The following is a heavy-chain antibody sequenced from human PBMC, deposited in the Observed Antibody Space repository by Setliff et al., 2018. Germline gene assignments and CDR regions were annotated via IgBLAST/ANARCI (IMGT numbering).Heavy chain of an antibody. J-gene: IGHJ4*02. CDR1: GYTFTSYT. CDR2: INAGNGNT. CDR3: ARDRAGDYSFDY. V-gene: IGHV1-3*01. Sequence: ASVKVSCKASGYTFTSYTIHWVRQAPGQRLEWMGWINAGNGNTKYSQKFQGRVTITRDTSASTAYMELTSLRSEDTAVYYCARDRAGDYSFDYWGQGTLVTVSS. D-gene: IGHD4-17*01.